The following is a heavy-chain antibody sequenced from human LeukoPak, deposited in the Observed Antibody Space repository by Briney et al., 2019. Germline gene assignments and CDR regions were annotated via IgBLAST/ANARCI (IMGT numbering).Heavy chain of an antibody. V-gene: IGHV3-21*01. CDR1: GFTFSSYN. CDR3: GRGEGFLVDY. Sequence: GGSLRLSCAASGFTFSSYNMNWVRQAPGKGLEWVLSISSTSTYIYYADSVKGRLTISRDNAKNSLYLQMNSLRAEDTAMYYCGRGEGFLVDYWGQGTLVTASS. CDR2: ISSTSTYI. J-gene: IGHJ4*02. D-gene: IGHD3-3*01.